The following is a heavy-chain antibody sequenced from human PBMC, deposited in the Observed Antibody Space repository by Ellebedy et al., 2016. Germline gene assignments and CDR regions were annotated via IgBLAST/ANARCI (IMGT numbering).Heavy chain of an antibody. D-gene: IGHD3-9*01. CDR1: GFTFSNYR. J-gene: IGHJ3*02. Sequence: GGSLRLXCAASGFTFSNYRMSWVRQAPGKGLEWVADIKQDGSEKYYVDSVQGRFTISRDNARDSLYLHMNSLRAEDTAVYYCARSNFDILSDAFDIWGQGTMVTVSS. CDR2: IKQDGSEK. CDR3: ARSNFDILSDAFDI. V-gene: IGHV3-7*01.